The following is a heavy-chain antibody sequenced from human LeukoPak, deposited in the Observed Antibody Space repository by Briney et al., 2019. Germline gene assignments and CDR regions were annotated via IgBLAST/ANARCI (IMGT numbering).Heavy chain of an antibody. Sequence: SETLSLTCAVSGGSISSGGYSWSWIRQPPGKGLEWIGYISSTGSTYYNPSLKSRLSISLDTSKNQFSLKLSSVTAADTAVYYCARDRAALIGFHYWGQGTPVTVSS. CDR1: GGSISSGGYS. D-gene: IGHD2-15*01. CDR2: ISSTGST. J-gene: IGHJ4*02. CDR3: ARDRAALIGFHY. V-gene: IGHV4-30-4*07.